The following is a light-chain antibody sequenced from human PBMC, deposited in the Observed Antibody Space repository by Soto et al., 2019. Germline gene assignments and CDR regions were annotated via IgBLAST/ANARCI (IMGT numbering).Light chain of an antibody. CDR2: AAS. Sequence: ETVLTQSPGTLSLSPGERATLSCRASQSSSCYLTWYQQRPGQAPRLLIYAASHRVTGIPDRFSGSGSGTDLTLTISRLEPEDFAVYYCQPYSTSANTFGQGKRLEIK. CDR1: QSSSCY. V-gene: IGKV3-20*01. J-gene: IGKJ5*01. CDR3: QPYSTSANT.